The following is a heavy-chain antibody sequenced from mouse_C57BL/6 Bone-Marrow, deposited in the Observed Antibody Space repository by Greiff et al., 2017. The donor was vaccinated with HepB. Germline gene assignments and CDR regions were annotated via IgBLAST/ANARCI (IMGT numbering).Heavy chain of an antibody. D-gene: IGHD2-4*01. J-gene: IGHJ2*03. V-gene: IGHV1-42*01. CDR3: ARSVYDDLHDY. CDR2: INPSTGGT. CDR1: GYSFTGYY. Sequence: VQLKQSGPELVKPGASVKISCKASGYSFTGYYMNWVKQSPEKSLEWIGEINPSTGGTTYNQKFKAKATLTVDKSSSTAYMQLKSLTSEDSAVYYCARSVYDDLHDYWGQGTRLTVSS.